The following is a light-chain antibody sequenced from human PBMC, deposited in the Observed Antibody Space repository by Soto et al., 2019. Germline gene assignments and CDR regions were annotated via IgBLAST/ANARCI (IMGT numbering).Light chain of an antibody. J-gene: IGKJ4*01. Sequence: EIVLTQSPATLSLSPGERDTLSCRASQSVSSYLAWYQQKPGQAPRLLIYDASNRATGIPARFSGSGSGTDFTLTFSSLEPEDFAVYYCQQRSNWPTFGGGTKVDIK. V-gene: IGKV3-11*01. CDR2: DAS. CDR1: QSVSSY. CDR3: QQRSNWPT.